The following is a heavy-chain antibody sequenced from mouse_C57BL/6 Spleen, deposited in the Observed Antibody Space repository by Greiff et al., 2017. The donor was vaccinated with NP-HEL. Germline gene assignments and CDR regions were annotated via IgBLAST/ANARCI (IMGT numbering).Heavy chain of an antibody. CDR1: GFTFSSYA. J-gene: IGHJ2*01. CDR3: ARDRRVTTPFDY. Sequence: EVQRVESGGGLVKPGGSLKLSCAASGFTFSSYAMSWVRQTPEKRLEWVATISDGGSYTYYPDNVKGRFTISRDNAKNNLYLQMSHLKSEDTAMYYCARDRRVTTPFDYWGQGTTLTVSS. V-gene: IGHV5-4*01. D-gene: IGHD2-2*01. CDR2: ISDGGSYT.